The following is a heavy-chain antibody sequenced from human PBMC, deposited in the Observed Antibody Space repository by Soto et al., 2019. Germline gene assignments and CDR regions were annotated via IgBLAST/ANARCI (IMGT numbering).Heavy chain of an antibody. CDR3: TSDTFRTRDT. CDR2: INSNSSAT. CDR1: GFTFSSYS. J-gene: IGHJ5*02. V-gene: IGHV3-48*04. Sequence: PGGSLRLSCAASGFTFSSYSMNWVRQAPGKGLKWVSRINSNSSATYYADSEKDRFTISRDNAENTLYLQMNILRAEDTAVYYCTSDTFRTRDTWGQGTLITVSS.